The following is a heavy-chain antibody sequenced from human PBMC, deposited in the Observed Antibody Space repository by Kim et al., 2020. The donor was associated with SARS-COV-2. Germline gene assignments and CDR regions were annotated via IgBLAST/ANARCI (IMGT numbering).Heavy chain of an antibody. Sequence: ASVKVSCKASGYIFPNFGINWVRQAPGQGLEWMGWISVKKGNTKYAEKFQDRVTLTTETSTTTAYMELRSLRSDDTAVYFCARERSYGDNWFDPWGQGTLVTVSS. D-gene: IGHD3-16*01. CDR2: ISVKKGNT. CDR3: ARERSYGDNWFDP. V-gene: IGHV1-18*01. CDR1: GYIFPNFG. J-gene: IGHJ5*02.